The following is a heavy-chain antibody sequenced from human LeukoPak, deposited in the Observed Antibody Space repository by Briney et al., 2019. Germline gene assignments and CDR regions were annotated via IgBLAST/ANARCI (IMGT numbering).Heavy chain of an antibody. V-gene: IGHV1-69*05. CDR3: AREVVVPAAILATRPFDY. CDR2: IIPIFGTA. J-gene: IGHJ4*02. Sequence: SVKVSCKASGGTFSSYAISWVRQAPGQGLEWMGGIIPIFGTANYAQKFQGRVTITTDESTSTAYMELSSLRSEDTAVYYCAREVVVPAAILATRPFDYWGQGALVTVSS. D-gene: IGHD2-2*02. CDR1: GGTFSSYA.